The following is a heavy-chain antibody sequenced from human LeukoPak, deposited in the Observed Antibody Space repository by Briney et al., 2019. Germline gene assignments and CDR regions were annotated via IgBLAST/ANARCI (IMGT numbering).Heavy chain of an antibody. D-gene: IGHD5-24*01. CDR3: AKDGMDTISYYFDY. CDR2: IRESCGST. CDR1: GFTFSSYA. Sequence: GGSLRLSCAASGFTFSSYAMSGVREPPGKGVEGVSGIRESCGSTYYDDSVKGRFTISRDSSKNTLYLQMNMLGAEDTAVYYCAKDGMDTISYYFDYWGQGTLVTVSS. J-gene: IGHJ4*02. V-gene: IGHV3-23*01.